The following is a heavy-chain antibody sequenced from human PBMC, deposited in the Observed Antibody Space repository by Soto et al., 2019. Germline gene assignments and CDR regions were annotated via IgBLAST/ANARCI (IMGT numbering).Heavy chain of an antibody. D-gene: IGHD6-19*01. CDR2: ILYDGSEK. J-gene: IGHJ4*02. CDR1: GFMFDSYG. V-gene: IGHV3-33*01. Sequence: QVQLVESGGGVVQPGRSLRLSCVASGFMFDSYGMHWVRQAPGKGLEWVAIILYDGSEKYHADSVKGRFTISRDNSKNTLYLQMNSLRAEDTALYYCAREPGRTAVAGFDYWGQGTLVTVSS. CDR3: AREPGRTAVAGFDY.